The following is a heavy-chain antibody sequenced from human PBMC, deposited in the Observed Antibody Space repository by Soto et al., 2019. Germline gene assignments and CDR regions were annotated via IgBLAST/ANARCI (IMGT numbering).Heavy chain of an antibody. V-gene: IGHV3-33*01. CDR1: GFTFSNYG. CDR2: IYYDGSGK. D-gene: IGHD2-21*01. Sequence: QVQLVESGGGVVQPGRSLGLSCAASGFTFSNYGMHWFRQAPGKGLEWVAVIYYDGSGKYYADSVKGRFTISRDKSKNTLYLQMNTLRAEDTAVYYCARDIRSTYFDYWGQGTLVTVSS. J-gene: IGHJ4*02. CDR3: ARDIRSTYFDY.